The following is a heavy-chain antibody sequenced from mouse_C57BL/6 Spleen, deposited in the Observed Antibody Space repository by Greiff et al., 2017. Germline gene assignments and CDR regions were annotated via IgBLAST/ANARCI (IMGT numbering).Heavy chain of an antibody. CDR3: ARSHYYGSGYFDV. Sequence: VKLVESGGGLVKPGGSLKLSCAASGFTFSDYGMHWVRQASETGLEWVAYISSGSSTIYYADTVKGRFTFTSDHAKNTLLRQMTRLRAEDTAKYYCARSHYYGSGYFDVWGTGTTVTGSS. V-gene: IGHV5-17*01. D-gene: IGHD1-1*01. CDR2: ISSGSSTI. CDR1: GFTFSDYG. J-gene: IGHJ1*03.